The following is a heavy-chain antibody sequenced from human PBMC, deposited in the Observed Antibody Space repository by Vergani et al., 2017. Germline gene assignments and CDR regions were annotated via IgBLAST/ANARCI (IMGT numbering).Heavy chain of an antibody. CDR3: TREITIFGVVPAPFDY. J-gene: IGHJ4*02. V-gene: IGHV3-49*03. D-gene: IGHD3-3*01. CDR2: IRSKAYGGTT. CDR1: GFTFGDNA. Sequence: EVQLVESGGGLVQPGRSLRLSCTASGFTFGDNAMSWFRQAPGKGLEWVGFIRSKAYGGTTEYAASVKGRFTISRDDSKSIAYLQMNSLKTEDTAVYYCTREITIFGVVPAPFDYWGQGTLVTVSS.